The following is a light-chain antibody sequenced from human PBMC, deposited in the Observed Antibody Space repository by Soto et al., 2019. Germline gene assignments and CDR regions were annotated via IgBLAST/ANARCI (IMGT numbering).Light chain of an antibody. CDR2: EVS. CDR1: SSDVGGYNY. CDR3: SSYTSSSTYV. J-gene: IGLJ1*01. V-gene: IGLV2-14*01. Sequence: QSALTQPASVSGSPGQSITISCTGTSSDVGGYNYVSWYQQHPGKAPKLMIYEVSNRPSGVSNRFSGSKSGNTASLTISGLQAEDEAVYYCSSYTSSSTYVFGSGTKVTAL.